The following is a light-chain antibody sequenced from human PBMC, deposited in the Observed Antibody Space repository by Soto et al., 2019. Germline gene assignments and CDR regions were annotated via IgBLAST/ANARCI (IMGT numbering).Light chain of an antibody. V-gene: IGKV3-15*01. CDR1: QSVSSN. J-gene: IGKJ2*01. Sequence: ETVMTQSPATLSVSPGERATLSCRASQSVSSNLAWYQQKPGQAPRLLIYAASARATGIPARFSGSGSGTDFTLTISSLQPEDFAVYYCQQYNNWPYTFGQGTKVDIK. CDR2: AAS. CDR3: QQYNNWPYT.